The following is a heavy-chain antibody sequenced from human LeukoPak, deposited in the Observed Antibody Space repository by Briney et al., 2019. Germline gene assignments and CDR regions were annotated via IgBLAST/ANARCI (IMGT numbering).Heavy chain of an antibody. CDR2: ISHSGTT. V-gene: IGHV4-34*01. J-gene: IGHJ4*02. Sequence: SETLSLTCAVYGGSFSGYYWSWIRQPPGKGLEWIGEISHSGTTHYTPSLKTRVTISLDTSKNQFSLKLTSVTAADTAVYNCARGGIVAAADYWGQGTLVTVSS. CDR1: GGSFSGYY. D-gene: IGHD6-13*01. CDR3: ARGGIVAAADY.